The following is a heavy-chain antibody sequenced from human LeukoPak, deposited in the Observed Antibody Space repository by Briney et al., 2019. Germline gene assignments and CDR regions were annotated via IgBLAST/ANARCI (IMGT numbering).Heavy chain of an antibody. D-gene: IGHD4-17*01. Sequence: SVKVSCKASGGTFSSYAISWVRQVPGQGLEWMGGIIPIFGTANYAQKFQGRVTITADESTSTAYMELSSLRSEDTAVYYCARDSDYGDYIDYWGQGTLVTVSS. J-gene: IGHJ4*02. CDR1: GGTFSSYA. V-gene: IGHV1-69*01. CDR3: ARDSDYGDYIDY. CDR2: IIPIFGTA.